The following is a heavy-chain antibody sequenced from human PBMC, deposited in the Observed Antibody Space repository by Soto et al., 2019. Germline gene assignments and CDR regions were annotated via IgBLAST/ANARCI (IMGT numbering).Heavy chain of an antibody. D-gene: IGHD4-17*01. Sequence: QVQLVQSGAEVKKPGSSVKVSCKASGGTSSKYTISWVRQAPGQGLEWMGRIIPILGIANYAQRFQDRFTITADKSTNTDSMGLGSLRSEDTAVYYCAREPYGGGLRSRPFEYWGQGTLVTVSS. J-gene: IGHJ4*02. CDR1: GGTSSKYT. V-gene: IGHV1-69*08. CDR2: IIPILGIA. CDR3: AREPYGGGLRSRPFEY.